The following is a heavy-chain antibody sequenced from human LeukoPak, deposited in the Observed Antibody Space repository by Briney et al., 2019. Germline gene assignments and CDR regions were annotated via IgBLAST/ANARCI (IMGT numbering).Heavy chain of an antibody. Sequence: AASVKVSCKASGYTFTSYDINWVRQATGQGLEWMGWMNPNSGNTGYAQKFQGRVTMTRNTSISTAYMELSSLRSEDTAVYYCARGRGYDILTGYYRNWFDPWGQGTPVTVSS. CDR3: ARGRGYDILTGYYRNWFDP. J-gene: IGHJ5*02. CDR1: GYTFTSYD. D-gene: IGHD3-9*01. CDR2: MNPNSGNT. V-gene: IGHV1-8*01.